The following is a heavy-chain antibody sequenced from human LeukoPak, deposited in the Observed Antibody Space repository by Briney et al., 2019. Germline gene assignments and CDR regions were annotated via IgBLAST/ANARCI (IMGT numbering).Heavy chain of an antibody. CDR1: GGSISNGSYY. J-gene: IGHJ4*02. CDR2: IYTSGST. D-gene: IGHD3-3*01. Sequence: PSETLSLTCTVSGGSISNGSYYWSWIRQPAGKGLEWIGRIYTSGSTNYNPSLKSRVTISVDTSKNQFSLKLSSVTAADTAVYYCARDKYDYDFWSGPAGYFDYWGQGTLVTVSS. V-gene: IGHV4-61*02. CDR3: ARDKYDYDFWSGPAGYFDY.